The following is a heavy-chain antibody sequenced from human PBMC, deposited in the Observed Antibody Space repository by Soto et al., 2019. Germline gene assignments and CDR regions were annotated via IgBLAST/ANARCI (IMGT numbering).Heavy chain of an antibody. J-gene: IGHJ6*02. CDR3: ARAGCSSWSDYYYGMDV. CDR2: LYFNGGT. V-gene: IGHV4-30-4*01. D-gene: IGHD6-13*01. Sequence: SETLSLTCNVSGGPINSPDYYWSWIRQSPGKGLEWIGYLYFNGGTQYNPSLRSPISMSLDTSKNHLSLKLSSVTAADTAVYYCARAGCSSWSDYYYGMDVWGQGTTVTVSS. CDR1: GGPINSPDYY.